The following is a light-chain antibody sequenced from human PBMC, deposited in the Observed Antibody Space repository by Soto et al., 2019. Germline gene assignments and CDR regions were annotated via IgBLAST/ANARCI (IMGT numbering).Light chain of an antibody. V-gene: IGLV1-44*01. J-gene: IGLJ2*01. CDR2: SNN. Sequence: QLVLTQPPSASGTPGQRVTISCSGSSSNIGSNTVNWYQQLPGTAPKLLIYSNNQRPSGVPDRFSGSKSGTSASLAISGLQSEDEADYYCAAWDYSLNGTSVVFGGGTKLTVL. CDR1: SSNIGSNT. CDR3: AAWDYSLNGTSVV.